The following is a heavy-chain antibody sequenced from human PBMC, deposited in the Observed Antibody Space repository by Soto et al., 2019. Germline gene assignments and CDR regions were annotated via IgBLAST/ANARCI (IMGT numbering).Heavy chain of an antibody. D-gene: IGHD6-19*01. J-gene: IGHJ3*02. CDR2: IYSGGTT. V-gene: IGHV3-53*02. Sequence: EVKLVETGGSLIQAGESLRLSCAASGFSVSSSYMSWVRQAPGKGLEWVSFIYSGGTTHYVDSVKGRFTVSRDNSKNMIYLQMTSLRAEDTAVYYCARDRIAVSGRSDAFDIWGQGTMVTVAS. CDR1: GFSVSSSY. CDR3: ARDRIAVSGRSDAFDI.